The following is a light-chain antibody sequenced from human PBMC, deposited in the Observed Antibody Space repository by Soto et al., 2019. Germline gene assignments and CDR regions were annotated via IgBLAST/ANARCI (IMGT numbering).Light chain of an antibody. J-gene: IGKJ4*01. CDR1: QSISNNH. V-gene: IGKV3-20*01. CDR2: GTS. Sequence: EIVLTQSPGTLSLSPGERVTLSCRTSQSISNNHLAWYQKKPGQAPRLLIHGTSNRATGIPDRLSGSGSGTDFTLTFSRLEPEDFAVYYCEYYGSSITFGGGTKVEIK. CDR3: EYYGSSIT.